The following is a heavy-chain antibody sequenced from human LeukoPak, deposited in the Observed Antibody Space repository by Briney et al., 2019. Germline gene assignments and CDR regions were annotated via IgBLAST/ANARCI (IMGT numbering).Heavy chain of an antibody. CDR2: ITGDASVT. CDR1: GFTFKFYA. J-gene: IGHJ3*02. CDR3: AKAYSSSLYGDAFHI. Sequence: GGSLRLSCAGSGFTFKFYAMTWVRQAPGKGLEWVSGITGDASVTYDADSVKGRFNISRDNSKNTLYLQLNSLRAEDTAVYYCAKAYSSSLYGDAFHIWSQGTKVTVSP. V-gene: IGHV3-23*01. D-gene: IGHD6-13*01.